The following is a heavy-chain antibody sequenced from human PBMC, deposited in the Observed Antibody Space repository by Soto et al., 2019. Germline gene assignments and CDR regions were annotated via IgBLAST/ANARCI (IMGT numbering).Heavy chain of an antibody. Sequence: GGSLRLSCAASGFTPRNAWMNWVRQAPGKGLEWVGRIKTTPAGGTTDFAAPVKGRFTISRDDSKSTLYLQMNSLKTEDTAVYYCTTSESLDAFDIWGQGTMVTVSS. V-gene: IGHV3-15*07. CDR2: IKTTPAGGTT. CDR3: TTSESLDAFDI. CDR1: GFTPRNAW. J-gene: IGHJ3*02.